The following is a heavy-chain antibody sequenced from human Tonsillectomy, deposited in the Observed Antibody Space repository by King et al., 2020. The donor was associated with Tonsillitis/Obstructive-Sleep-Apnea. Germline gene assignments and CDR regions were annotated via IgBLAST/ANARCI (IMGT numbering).Heavy chain of an antibody. CDR2: LYYSGST. Sequence: QLQESGPGLVKTSETLSLSCTVSGGSISSYYWSWIRQPPGKGLEWIGYLYYSGSTNYNPSLNSRVTISVDTSKNQFSLKLSSVTAADTAVYYCARDMVLEAGGDAFDIWGQGTMVTVSS. CDR1: GGSISSYY. V-gene: IGHV4-59*01. CDR3: ARDMVLEAGGDAFDI. J-gene: IGHJ3*02. D-gene: IGHD2-8*01.